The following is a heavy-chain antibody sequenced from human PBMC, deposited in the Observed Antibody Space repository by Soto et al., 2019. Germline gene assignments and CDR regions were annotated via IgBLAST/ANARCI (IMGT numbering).Heavy chain of an antibody. CDR1: SGSISSYY. D-gene: IGHD3-3*01. CDR2: IHYSGST. CDR3: ARGHYDYWSGSFATIDY. V-gene: IGHV4-59*08. J-gene: IGHJ4*02. Sequence: SETLSLTCTVSSGSISSYYWSWIRQPPGKGMEWIGYIHYSGSTKYNPSLKSRVTISADTSKNQFSLKLSSVTAADTAVYYCARGHYDYWSGSFATIDYWGQGTRVTVSS.